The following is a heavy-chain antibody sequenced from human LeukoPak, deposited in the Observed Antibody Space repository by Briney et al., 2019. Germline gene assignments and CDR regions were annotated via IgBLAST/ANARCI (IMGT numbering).Heavy chain of an antibody. Sequence: PGGSVTLSCAACGFTFNEYIMTWVGQAPGKEREGVSSITGDCNYIFYEDLVKGRYTISRDNAQNSLFLELNSLRGEDTAVYCCARERNFYYFDCWGQGALVTVSS. V-gene: IGHV3-21*01. CDR3: ARERNFYYFDC. D-gene: IGHD3-3*01. CDR1: GFTFNEYI. CDR2: ITGDCNYI. J-gene: IGHJ4*02.